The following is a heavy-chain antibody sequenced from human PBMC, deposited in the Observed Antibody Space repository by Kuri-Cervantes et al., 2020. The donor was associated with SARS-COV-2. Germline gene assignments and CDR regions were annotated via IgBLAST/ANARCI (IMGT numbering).Heavy chain of an antibody. V-gene: IGHV4-4*02. CDR2: IFHDGST. CDR3: ARESTYTFDI. D-gene: IGHD2-2*02. J-gene: IGHJ3*02. Sequence: GSLRLSCVVSGGAINTYNWWTWVRQSPGKELQWIGEIFHDGSTKFNPSLSLRGRVTMSLDKSKNHFSLNLTSVTAVDTAVYYCARESTYTFDIWGQGTLVTVSS. CDR1: GGAINTYNW.